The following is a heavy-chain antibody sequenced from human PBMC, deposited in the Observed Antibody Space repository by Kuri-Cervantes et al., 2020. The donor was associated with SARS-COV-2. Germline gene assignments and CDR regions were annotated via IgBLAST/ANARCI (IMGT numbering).Heavy chain of an antibody. CDR2: ISYDGSNK. CDR3: ARDVGGVMGV. J-gene: IGHJ6*02. CDR1: GFTFSSYG. V-gene: IGHV3-30*03. D-gene: IGHD4-23*01. Sequence: GESLKISCAASGFTFSSYGMHWVRQAPGKGLEWVAVISYDGSNKYYADSVKGRFTISRDNSKNTLYLQMNSLRAEDTAVYYCARDVGGVMGVWGQGTTVTVSS.